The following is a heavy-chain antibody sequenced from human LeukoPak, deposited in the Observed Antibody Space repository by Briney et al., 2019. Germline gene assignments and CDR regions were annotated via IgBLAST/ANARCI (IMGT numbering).Heavy chain of an antibody. CDR1: GFTFSSYW. CDR2: IKQDGSEK. CDR3: ASIAAAGTEEFDY. V-gene: IGHV3-7*01. Sequence: GGSLRLSCAASGFTFSSYWMSWVRLAPGKGLEWVANIKQDGSEKYYVDSVKGRFTISRDNAKNSLYLQMNSLRAEDTAVYYCASIAAAGTEEFDYWGQGTLVTVSS. J-gene: IGHJ4*02. D-gene: IGHD6-13*01.